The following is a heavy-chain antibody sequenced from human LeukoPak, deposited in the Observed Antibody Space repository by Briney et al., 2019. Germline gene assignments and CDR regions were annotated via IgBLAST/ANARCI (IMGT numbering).Heavy chain of an antibody. V-gene: IGHV3-21*01. Sequence: GGSLRLSCAASGFTFSSYSMNWVRQAAGKGLEWVSSISSSSSYIYYADSVKGRFTLSRDNAKNSLYLQMNSLRAEDTAVYYCARDLSHSSGWYRWGQGTLVTVSS. J-gene: IGHJ4*02. CDR3: ARDLSHSSGWYR. D-gene: IGHD6-19*01. CDR2: ISSSSSYI. CDR1: GFTFSSYS.